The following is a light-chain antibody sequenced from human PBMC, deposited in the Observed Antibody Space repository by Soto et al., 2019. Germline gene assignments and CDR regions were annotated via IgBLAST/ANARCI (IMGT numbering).Light chain of an antibody. CDR1: QSVSSSY. CDR2: DAS. Sequence: EIVLTQSPGTLSLSPGERATLTRRASQSVSSSYLAWYQQRPGQAPRLLIYDASRRATDIPDRFSGSGSGTDSTLTISRLEPEDFAVYSCQQYGSSPLTFGGGTKVEIK. J-gene: IGKJ4*01. CDR3: QQYGSSPLT. V-gene: IGKV3-20*01.